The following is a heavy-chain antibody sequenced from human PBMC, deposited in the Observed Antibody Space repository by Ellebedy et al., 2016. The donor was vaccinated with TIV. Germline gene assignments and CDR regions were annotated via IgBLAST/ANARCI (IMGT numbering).Heavy chain of an antibody. D-gene: IGHD5/OR15-5a*01. J-gene: IGHJ3*02. Sequence: GGSLRLXCAASGFTFSRYYMSWVRQAPGKGLEWVSYINLGGSTTLYADSVKGRFIISRDNVKSSLYLEMNSLRAEDTAVYYCVRSCLGCADAFDIWGQGTMVTASS. CDR2: INLGGSTT. V-gene: IGHV3-11*01. CDR3: VRSCLGCADAFDI. CDR1: GFTFSRYY.